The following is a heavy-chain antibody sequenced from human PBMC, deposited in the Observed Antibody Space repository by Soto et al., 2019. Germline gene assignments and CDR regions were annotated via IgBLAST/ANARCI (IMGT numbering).Heavy chain of an antibody. CDR2: INPNGGVT. J-gene: IGHJ6*03. CDR3: ARERGGATATLDYYYFYMDV. Sequence: QVQLVQSGAEVRKPGASVTVSCRSSGDSFNDYYIHWVRQAPGQGFEWMGWINPNGGVTKYAQKFQGWVSKARETSIRTVYMQLSRLRSDDTAVYYCARERGGATATLDYYYFYMDVWGTGTTVTVSS. V-gene: IGHV1-2*04. CDR1: GDSFNDYY. D-gene: IGHD5-12*01.